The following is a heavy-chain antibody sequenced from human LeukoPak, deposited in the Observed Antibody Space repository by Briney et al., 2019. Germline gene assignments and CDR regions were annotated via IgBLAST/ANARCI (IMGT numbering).Heavy chain of an antibody. Sequence: GGSLRLSCAASGFTFSDYYMSWIRQAPGKGLEWVSYISSSGSTIYYADSVKGRFTISRDNAKNSLYLQMNSLRAEDTAVYYCAGIRFNTYYFDYWGQGNLVTVSA. V-gene: IGHV3-11*01. CDR3: AGIRFNTYYFDY. CDR1: GFTFSDYY. D-gene: IGHD3-3*01. CDR2: ISSSGSTI. J-gene: IGHJ4*02.